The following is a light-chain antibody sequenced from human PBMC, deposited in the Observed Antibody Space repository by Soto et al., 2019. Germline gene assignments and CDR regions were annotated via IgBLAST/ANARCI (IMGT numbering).Light chain of an antibody. V-gene: IGKV3-15*01. CDR3: QQYKNWPPIT. CDR1: QSLSSS. J-gene: IGKJ5*01. Sequence: EIVMTQSPATLSVSPWEGATLSCMASQSLSSSLAWYQQKPGQAPRLLIYGASTRATGIPARFSGSGSGTEFTLTISSLQSEDFAVYYCQQYKNWPPITFGQGTRLEIK. CDR2: GAS.